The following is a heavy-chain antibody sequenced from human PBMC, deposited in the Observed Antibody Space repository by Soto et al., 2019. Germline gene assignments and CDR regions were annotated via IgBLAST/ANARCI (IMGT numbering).Heavy chain of an antibody. CDR3: ARPRVGSWCRFDY. CDR1: GGSISSGDYY. CDR2: IYYSGST. Sequence: PSETLSLTCTVSGGSISSGDYYWSWIRQPPGKGLEWIGYIYYSGSTYYNPSLKSRVTISVDTSNNHFSLKLSSVTAADTALYFLARPRVGSWCRFDYPAPGTLVTV. D-gene: IGHD6-13*01. J-gene: IGHJ4*02. V-gene: IGHV4-30-4*01.